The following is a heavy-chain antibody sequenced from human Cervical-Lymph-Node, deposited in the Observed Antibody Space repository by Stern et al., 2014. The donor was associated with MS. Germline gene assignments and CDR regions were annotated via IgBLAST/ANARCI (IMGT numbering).Heavy chain of an antibody. CDR2: LDSGGTT. CDR1: GFNVSSNY. Sequence: EVQLVETGGDLIQPGGSLRLSCAASGFNVSSNYIRWVRQAPGKGLEWVSALDSGGTTYYADSVKGRFTIFSDNSKNTVNLQMNSLRAENTAVYYCAKQHSSASTYDYWGQGTLVSVSS. J-gene: IGHJ4*02. V-gene: IGHV3-53*02. CDR3: AKQHSSASTYDY. D-gene: IGHD3-22*01.